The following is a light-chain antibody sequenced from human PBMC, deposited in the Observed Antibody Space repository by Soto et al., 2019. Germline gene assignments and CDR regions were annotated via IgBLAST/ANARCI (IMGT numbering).Light chain of an antibody. CDR2: EIS. V-gene: IGLV2-8*01. CDR1: SSDIGAYIY. J-gene: IGLJ2*01. Sequence: QSALTQPPSASGSPGQSVAISCTGTSSDIGAYIYVSWYQQHPGKAPKLVIYEISKRPSGVPDRFAGSKSGNTASLTVSGLQVEDDDDYYCSIYAGGNSVIFGGGTKVTVL. CDR3: SIYAGGNSVI.